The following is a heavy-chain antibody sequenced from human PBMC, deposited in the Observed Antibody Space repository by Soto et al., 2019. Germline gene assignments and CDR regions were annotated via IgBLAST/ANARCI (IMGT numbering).Heavy chain of an antibody. V-gene: IGHV4-59*01. D-gene: IGHD3-16*01. Sequence: XVTLCLTGTVSGESLGTSCWNWLRQPPGKGLEWIGYIYSSGSTSYNPSLKSRVTISVDTSKKQFSLKLTSATAADTAVYYCARGGWGPGYWGQGIQVTVSS. CDR2: IYSSGST. CDR1: GESLGTSC. J-gene: IGHJ4*02. CDR3: ARGGWGPGY.